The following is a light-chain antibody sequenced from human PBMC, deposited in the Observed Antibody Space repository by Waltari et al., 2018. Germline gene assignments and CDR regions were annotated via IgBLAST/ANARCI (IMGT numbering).Light chain of an antibody. CDR3: QSTDSSGDFVV. J-gene: IGLJ2*01. CDR1: ALPNAF. Sequence: SYELTQPPSVSVSPGQTARITCSGDALPNAFTSWYQQKPGQAPLLLMYRDTERPSVIPERFSVATSGTIGTLAITGVQAEDEADYYCQSTDSSGDFVVFGGGTRLTVL. V-gene: IGLV3-25*03. CDR2: RDT.